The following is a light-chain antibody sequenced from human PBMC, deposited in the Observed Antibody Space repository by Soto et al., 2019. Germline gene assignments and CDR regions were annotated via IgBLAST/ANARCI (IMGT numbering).Light chain of an antibody. Sequence: QMTQSPSSLSASVGEKIIITCRASRDVGSDVSWYQQKPGQAPKLLIYAASNLYTGVPSRFSGSRSGTEFTLTISSLQPEDFATYYCQQVNNYPLTFGGGTKVDIK. CDR3: QQVNNYPLT. CDR1: RDVGSD. CDR2: AAS. V-gene: IGKV1-17*01. J-gene: IGKJ4*01.